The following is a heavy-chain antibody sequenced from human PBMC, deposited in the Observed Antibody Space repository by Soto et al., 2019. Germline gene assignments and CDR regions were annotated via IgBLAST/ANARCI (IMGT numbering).Heavy chain of an antibody. D-gene: IGHD6-19*01. CDR1: GFTFSSYA. CDR3: AKVVAGSSRGMDV. Sequence: PGGSLRLSCAASGFTFSSYAMSWVRQAPGKGLEWVSSISGSGYSTYYADSVEGRFTISRDNSKNTLYLQMNSLRAEDTAVYYCAKVVAGSSRGMDVWGQGTTVTVSS. CDR2: ISGSGYST. V-gene: IGHV3-23*01. J-gene: IGHJ6*02.